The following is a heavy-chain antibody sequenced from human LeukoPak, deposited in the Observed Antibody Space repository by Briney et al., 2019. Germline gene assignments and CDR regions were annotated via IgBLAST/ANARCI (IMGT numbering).Heavy chain of an antibody. V-gene: IGHV4-39*01. CDR1: GVSISSSSYY. D-gene: IGHD5-24*01. CDR2: ISYSGRT. J-gene: IGHJ4*02. CDR3: TTNRDGYKPFDC. Sequence: SETLTLTCTVSGVSISSSSYYWVWMRQPPGKGLEWIATISYSGRTYYNPSLKSRVTISVNTSKNQYSLKLSSVTAADTAVYYCTTNRDGYKPFDCWGQGSLVTVSS.